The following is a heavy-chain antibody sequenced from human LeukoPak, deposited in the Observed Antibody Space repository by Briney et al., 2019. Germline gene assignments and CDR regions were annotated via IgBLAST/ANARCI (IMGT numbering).Heavy chain of an antibody. CDR1: GFTFSDAW. CDR2: IKSKTDGATT. J-gene: IGHJ4*02. V-gene: IGHV3-15*01. Sequence: GGSLRLSCAASGFTFSDAWMSWVRQAPGKGLEWVGRIKSKTDGATTDYAAPAKGRFAISRDDSRSTIYLQMNSLKTEDTAVYYCTAPVPNYDYVWGSYRYNEKWGQGTLVTVSS. CDR3: TAPVPNYDYVWGSYRYNEK. D-gene: IGHD3-16*02.